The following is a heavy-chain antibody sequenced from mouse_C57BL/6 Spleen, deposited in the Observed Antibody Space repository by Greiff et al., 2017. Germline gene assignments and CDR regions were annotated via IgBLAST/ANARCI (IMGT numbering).Heavy chain of an antibody. Sequence: QVQLQQPGTELVKPGASVQLSCKASGYTFTSYWMHWVKQRPGQGLEWIGNINPSNGGTNYNEKFKSKATLTVDKSSSTAYRQLSSLTSEDSAVYYCASLYYGNPHYLDYWGQGTTLTVSS. V-gene: IGHV1-53*01. J-gene: IGHJ2*01. D-gene: IGHD2-1*01. CDR1: GYTFTSYW. CDR2: INPSNGGT. CDR3: ASLYYGNPHYLDY.